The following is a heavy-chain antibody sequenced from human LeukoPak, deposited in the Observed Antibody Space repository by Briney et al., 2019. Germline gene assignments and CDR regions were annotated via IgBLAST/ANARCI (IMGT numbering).Heavy chain of an antibody. CDR2: IKQDGREK. Sequence: GGSLRLSCAVSGFTFSSYWMSWVRQAPGKGLEWVANIKQDGREKYYVDSVKGRFTISRDNAKNSLYLQMNSLRAEDTAVYYCARESYYDSSGYYLPLNWFDPWGQGTLVTVSS. V-gene: IGHV3-7*01. CDR3: ARESYYDSSGYYLPLNWFDP. CDR1: GFTFSSYW. J-gene: IGHJ5*02. D-gene: IGHD3-22*01.